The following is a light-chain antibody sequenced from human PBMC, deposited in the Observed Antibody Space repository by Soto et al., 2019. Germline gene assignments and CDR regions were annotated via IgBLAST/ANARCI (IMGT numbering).Light chain of an antibody. CDR1: QDISNY. J-gene: IGKJ1*01. Sequence: VQMTQSPSSLYASLGDRVTITCQASQDISNYLHWYQQKPGKAPKLLIYDASSLESGVPSRFSGSGSGTEFTLTISSLQPDDFATYYCQQYNSYSPWTFGQGTKVDIK. CDR2: DAS. CDR3: QQYNSYSPWT. V-gene: IGKV1-5*01.